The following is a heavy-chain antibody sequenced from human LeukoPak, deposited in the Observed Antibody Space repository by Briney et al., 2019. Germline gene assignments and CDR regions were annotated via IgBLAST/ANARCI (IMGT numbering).Heavy chain of an antibody. D-gene: IGHD5-24*01. V-gene: IGHV3-23*01. CDR3: AKGIGRDGYKSYFDY. CDR2: ISGSGGST. J-gene: IGHJ4*02. Sequence: PGGSLRLSCAASGFTFSDYYMSWIRQAPGKGLEWVSAISGSGGSTYYADSVKGRFTISRDNSKNTLYLQMNSLRAEDTAVYYCAKGIGRDGYKSYFDYWGQGTLVTVSS. CDR1: GFTFSDYY.